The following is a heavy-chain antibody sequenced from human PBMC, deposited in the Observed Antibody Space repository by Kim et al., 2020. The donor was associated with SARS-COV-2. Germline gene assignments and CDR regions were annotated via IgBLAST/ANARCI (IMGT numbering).Heavy chain of an antibody. Sequence: GGSLRLSCAASGFTFSNAWMSWVRQAPGKGLEWVGRIKSKTDGGTTDYAAPVKGRFTISRDDSKNTLYLQMNSLKTEDTAVYYCTTHLGGDELELPWNWGQGTLVTVSS. CDR3: TTHLGGDELELPWN. V-gene: IGHV3-15*01. D-gene: IGHD1-7*01. J-gene: IGHJ4*02. CDR2: IKSKTDGGTT. CDR1: GFTFSNAW.